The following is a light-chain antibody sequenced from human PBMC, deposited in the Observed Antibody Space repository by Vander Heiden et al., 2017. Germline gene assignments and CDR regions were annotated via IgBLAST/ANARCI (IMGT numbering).Light chain of an antibody. J-gene: IGLJ3*02. CDR2: DND. CDR3: TSWDNSLNARV. Sequence: QSVLAQPPSASGTPGQSVTISCSGSGSNIGRNTVNWYQQLPGAAPRLLIYDNDQRPSGVPDRLSGSKSGTSASLAISGLQSEDEADYYCTSWDNSLNARVFGGGTKLTVL. V-gene: IGLV1-44*01. CDR1: GSNIGRNT.